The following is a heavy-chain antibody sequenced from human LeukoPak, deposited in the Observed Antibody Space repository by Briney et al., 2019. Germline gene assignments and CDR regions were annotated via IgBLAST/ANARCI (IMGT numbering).Heavy chain of an antibody. CDR2: IYYSGST. Sequence: PSETLSLTCTVSGGSISSYYWSWLRQPPGKGLEWIGYIYYSGSTNYNPSLKSRVTISVDTSKNQFSLKLSSVTAADTAVYYCARAGTAEYFQHWGQGTLVTVSS. V-gene: IGHV4-59*01. CDR3: ARAGTAEYFQH. D-gene: IGHD6-13*01. CDR1: GGSISSYY. J-gene: IGHJ1*01.